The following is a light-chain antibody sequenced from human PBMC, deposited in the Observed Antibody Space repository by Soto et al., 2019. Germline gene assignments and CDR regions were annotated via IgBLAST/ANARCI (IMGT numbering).Light chain of an antibody. CDR2: EGS. J-gene: IGLJ2*01. Sequence: QSVLTQPASVSGSPGQSITISCTRISSDVGTYNLVSWYQHHPGKAPKLMIYEGSKRPSGVSDRFSGSKSGNTASLAISGLQSEDEADYYCAAWDDSLNGVVFGGGTKLTVL. CDR1: SSDVGTYNL. CDR3: AAWDDSLNGVV. V-gene: IGLV2-14*02.